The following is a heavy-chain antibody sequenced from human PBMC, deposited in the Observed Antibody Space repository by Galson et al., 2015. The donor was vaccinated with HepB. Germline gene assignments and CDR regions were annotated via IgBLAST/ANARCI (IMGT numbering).Heavy chain of an antibody. V-gene: IGHV3-53*01. CDR3: ARGPVGDSSGYHPFDI. D-gene: IGHD3-22*01. CDR2: IYSGGST. J-gene: IGHJ3*02. Sequence: SLRLSCAASGFTVSSNYMSWVRQAPGKGLEWVSVIYSGGSTYYADSVKGRFTISRDNSKNTLYLQMNSLRAEDTAVYYCARGPVGDSSGYHPFDIWGQGTMVTVSS. CDR1: GFTVSSNY.